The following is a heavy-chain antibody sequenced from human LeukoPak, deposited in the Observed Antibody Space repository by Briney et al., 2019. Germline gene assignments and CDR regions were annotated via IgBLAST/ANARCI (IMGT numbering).Heavy chain of an antibody. CDR2: ISSSSSYI. CDR3: ARPGSSGYFPDAFDI. D-gene: IGHD3-22*01. Sequence: GGSLRLSCAASGFTFSSYSMNWVRQAPGKGLEWVSSISSSSSYIYYADSVKGRFTISRDNAKNSLYLQMNSLKASDTAMYYCARPGSSGYFPDAFDIWGQGTMVTVSS. CDR1: GFTFSSYS. V-gene: IGHV3-21*04. J-gene: IGHJ3*02.